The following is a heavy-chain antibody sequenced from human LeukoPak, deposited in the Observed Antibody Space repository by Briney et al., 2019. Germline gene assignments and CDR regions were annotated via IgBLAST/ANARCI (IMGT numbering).Heavy chain of an antibody. CDR1: GFTFSRYW. CDR3: ARGQDWNHDY. D-gene: IGHD1-1*01. Sequence: PGGSLSLYCAASGFTFSRYWMSWVRQAPGQGLEWVANIREDGSDKYYVNSVKGRFTISRDNAKNSLYLQMNSLGAEDTAVYYCARGQDWNHDYWGQGTLVTVSS. CDR2: IREDGSDK. V-gene: IGHV3-7*01. J-gene: IGHJ4*02.